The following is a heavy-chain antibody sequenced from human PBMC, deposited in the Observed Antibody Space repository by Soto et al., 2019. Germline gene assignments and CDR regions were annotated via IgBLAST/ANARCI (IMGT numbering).Heavy chain of an antibody. D-gene: IGHD3-16*01. Sequence: EVQLRQSGGGVVQPGGSLRLSCVASGFSFNNYAMTWVRQAPGQGLEWVSGISGSGDGTYYSDSVKDRFSVSRDKSKSTVHLQMSSLRVEDTAVYYCAKDKGLRGSSYFGDWGQGALVIVSS. V-gene: IGHV3-23*01. CDR2: ISGSGDGT. CDR3: AKDKGLRGSSYFGD. CDR1: GFSFNNYA. J-gene: IGHJ4*02.